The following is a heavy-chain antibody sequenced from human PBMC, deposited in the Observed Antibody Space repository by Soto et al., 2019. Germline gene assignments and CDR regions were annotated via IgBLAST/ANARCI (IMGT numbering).Heavy chain of an antibody. J-gene: IGHJ4*02. CDR2: CSYSGSP. CDR1: GGSISGSTYH. CDR3: ARFNKGASTYGYVGY. Sequence: ETLSLTCTVSGGSISGSTYHWGWIRQPPGKGLEWIGSCSYSGSPYYKASLKSGVTISVDTSKNQFSLKLTSVTAADTAAYYCARFNKGASTYGYVGYWGRGAGVTVAS. D-gene: IGHD5-18*01. V-gene: IGHV4-39*01.